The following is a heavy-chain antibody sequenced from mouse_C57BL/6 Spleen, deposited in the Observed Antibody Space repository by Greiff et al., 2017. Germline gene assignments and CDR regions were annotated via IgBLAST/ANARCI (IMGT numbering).Heavy chain of an antibody. V-gene: IGHV5-6*01. Sequence: EVTLVASGGDLVKPGGSLTLSCAASGFTFSSYGLSWVRQTPDKRLEWVATISSGGSYTFYPDSVKGRFTISRDKAKNTLYLQMSSLKSEDTAMYYCARHGGFGSSYFDYWGQGTTLTVSS. J-gene: IGHJ2*01. CDR1: GFTFSSYG. CDR3: ARHGGFGSSYFDY. CDR2: ISSGGSYT. D-gene: IGHD1-1*01.